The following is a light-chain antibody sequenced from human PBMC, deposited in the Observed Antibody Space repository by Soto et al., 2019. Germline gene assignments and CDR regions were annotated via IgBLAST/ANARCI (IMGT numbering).Light chain of an antibody. CDR1: QSVSSSY. V-gene: IGKV3-20*01. CDR3: QQYGTSPRA. J-gene: IGKJ1*01. CDR2: DAS. Sequence: EIVLTQSPGTLSLSPGERATLSCRASQSVSSSYLAWYQQKPGQAPRLLIYDASSRATGIPDRFSGSGSGTDFTITISRLEPKDFAVYYCQQYGTSPRAFGQGTKVEIK.